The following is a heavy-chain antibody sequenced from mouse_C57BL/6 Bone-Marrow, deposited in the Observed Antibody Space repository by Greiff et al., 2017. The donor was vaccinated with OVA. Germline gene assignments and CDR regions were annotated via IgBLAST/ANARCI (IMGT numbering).Heavy chain of an antibody. J-gene: IGHJ4*01. V-gene: IGHV1-15*01. D-gene: IGHD2-5*01. Sequence: QVQLKESGAELVRPGASVTLSCKASGYTFTDYEMHWVKQTPVHGLEWIGAIDPETGGTAYNQKFKGKAILTADKSSSTAYMELRNLTSEDSAVDYCTRGYSNYYAMDYWGQGTSVTVSS. CDR1: GYTFTDYE. CDR3: TRGYSNYYAMDY. CDR2: IDPETGGT.